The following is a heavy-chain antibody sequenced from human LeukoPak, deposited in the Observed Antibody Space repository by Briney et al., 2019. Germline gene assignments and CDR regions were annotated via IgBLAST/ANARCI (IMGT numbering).Heavy chain of an antibody. CDR1: GFTFSNAW. D-gene: IGHD6-19*01. CDR2: INWNGGST. CDR3: ARISSGKGFFDN. V-gene: IGHV3-20*04. J-gene: IGHJ4*02. Sequence: TGGSLRLSCAASGFTFSNAWMSWVRQAPGKGLEWVSGINWNGGSTGYADSVKGRFTISRDNAKNSLYLQMNSLRAEDTALYYCARISSGKGFFDNWGQGTLVTVSS.